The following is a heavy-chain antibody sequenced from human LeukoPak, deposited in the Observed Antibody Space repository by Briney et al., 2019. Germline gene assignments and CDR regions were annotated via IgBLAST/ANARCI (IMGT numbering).Heavy chain of an antibody. J-gene: IGHJ4*02. D-gene: IGHD2-15*01. CDR1: GFTFSSYA. Sequence: GRSLRLSCAASGFTFSSYAMHWVRQAPGKGLEWVAVISYDGSNKYYADSVKGRFTISRDNSKNTLYLQMNSLRAEDTAVYYCAKDSVAAQPRYFDYWGQGTLVTVSS. V-gene: IGHV3-30*07. CDR2: ISYDGSNK. CDR3: AKDSVAAQPRYFDY.